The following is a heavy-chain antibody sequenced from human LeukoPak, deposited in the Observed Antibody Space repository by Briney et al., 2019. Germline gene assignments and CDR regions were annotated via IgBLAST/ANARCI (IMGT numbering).Heavy chain of an antibody. V-gene: IGHV1-18*01. J-gene: IGHJ3*02. CDR2: ISAYNGNT. Sequence: ASVKVSCKASGYTFTSYGISWVRQAPGQGLEWMGWISAYNGNTNYAQKLQGRVTMTTDTSTSTAYMELRSLRSDDTAVYYCARDLCSSTSCYPDAFDIWGQGTMVTVSS. CDR1: GYTFTSYG. D-gene: IGHD2-2*01. CDR3: ARDLCSSTSCYPDAFDI.